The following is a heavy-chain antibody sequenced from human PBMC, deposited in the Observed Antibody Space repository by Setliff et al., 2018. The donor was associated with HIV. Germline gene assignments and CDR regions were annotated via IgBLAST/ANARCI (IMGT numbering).Heavy chain of an antibody. D-gene: IGHD2-2*01. V-gene: IGHV3-21*01. CDR1: GFTFSGYS. Sequence: PGGSLRLSCAASGFTFSGYSMNWVRQAPGKGLEWVSSISSSSSYIYYADSVRGRFTISRDNANNLLYLQMNSLRAEDTAVYYCARDQEHIIVVSATGNMPGYLHYYYMDVWGKGSTVTVSS. CDR2: ISSSSSYI. CDR3: ARDQEHIIVVSATGNMPGYLHYYYMDV. J-gene: IGHJ6*03.